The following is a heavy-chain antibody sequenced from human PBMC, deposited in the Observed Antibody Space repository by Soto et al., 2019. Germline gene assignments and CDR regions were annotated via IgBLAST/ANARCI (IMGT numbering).Heavy chain of an antibody. Sequence: SETLSLTCTVSGGSISSYYWSWIRQPPGKGLEWIGYIYYSGSTNYNPSLKSRVTISVDTSKNQFSLKLSSVTAADTAVYYCARVPPYYDFWSGYYSGYYYGMDVWGQGTTVTVSS. D-gene: IGHD3-3*01. CDR2: IYYSGST. J-gene: IGHJ6*02. CDR1: GGSISSYY. V-gene: IGHV4-59*12. CDR3: ARVPPYYDFWSGYYSGYYYGMDV.